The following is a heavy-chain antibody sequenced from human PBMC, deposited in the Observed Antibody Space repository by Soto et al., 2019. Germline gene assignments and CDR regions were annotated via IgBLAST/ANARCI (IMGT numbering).Heavy chain of an antibody. V-gene: IGHV3-11*05. J-gene: IGHJ4*02. D-gene: IGHD3-22*01. CDR2: ISSTGTYT. CDR3: ARIVGLRLNDY. Sequence: QVQLVESGGGLVKPGGSLRLSCAVSGFTFSDYQMTWFRQAPGQGLEWVSRISSTGTYTNYADSVKGRFTVSRDNANNTGYLQMDSLRDEDTAVSFCARIVGLRLNDYWGQGTLVIVSS. CDR1: GFTFSDYQ.